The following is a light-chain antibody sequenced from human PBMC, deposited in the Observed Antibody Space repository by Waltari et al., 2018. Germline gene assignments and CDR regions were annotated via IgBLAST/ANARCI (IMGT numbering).Light chain of an antibody. V-gene: IGKV2-28*01. Sequence: DMVMTQSPLSLSVTPGEPASISCRPSQSLRHGSGNTFWDWYLQKPGQSPQRLIYLVSNRASGVPDRFRGSGSGTDFTLKISRVEAEDVGVYFGMQARQTPWTFGQGTKVEIK. CDR2: LVS. CDR3: MQARQTPWT. J-gene: IGKJ1*01. CDR1: QSLRHGSGNTF.